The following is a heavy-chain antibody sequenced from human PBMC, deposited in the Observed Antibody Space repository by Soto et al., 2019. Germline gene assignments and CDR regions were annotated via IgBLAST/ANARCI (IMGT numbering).Heavy chain of an antibody. CDR1: GGSISSSSYY. D-gene: IGHD3-3*01. J-gene: IGHJ4*02. CDR3: ARNDFWSGYFDY. CDR2: IYYSGST. Sequence: SETLSLTCTVSGGSISSSSYYWGWIRQPPGKGLEWIGSIYYSGSTYYNPSLKSRVTISVDTSKNQFSLKLSSVTAADTAVYYCARNDFWSGYFDYWGQGTLVTVSS. V-gene: IGHV4-39*01.